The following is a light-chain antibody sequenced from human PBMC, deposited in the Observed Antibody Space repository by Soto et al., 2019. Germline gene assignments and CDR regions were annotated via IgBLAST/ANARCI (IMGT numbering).Light chain of an antibody. CDR3: QAWGTGGV. CDR1: SGHSSYA. J-gene: IGLJ2*01. CDR2: LNSDGSH. V-gene: IGLV4-69*01. Sequence: QPVLTQSPSASASLGASVKLTCTLSSGHSSYAIAWHQQQPEKDPRYLMKLNSDGSHRKGDGIPDRFSGSSSGAERYLTSTSLQYEDEADYDCQAWGTGGVFGGGTKLTVL.